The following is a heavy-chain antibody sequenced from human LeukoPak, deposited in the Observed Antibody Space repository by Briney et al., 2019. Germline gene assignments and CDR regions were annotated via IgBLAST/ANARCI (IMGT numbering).Heavy chain of an antibody. Sequence: GGSLRLSCAASGFTFSSYWMNWVRQASGKGLEWVSYISSSGDSIHYADSVKGRFTISRDNAKNSLYLQMNSLRAEDTAVYYCARDGGTRLKYSFGYGDFWGQGTLVTVSS. V-gene: IGHV3-48*04. D-gene: IGHD3-22*01. CDR1: GFTFSSYW. CDR2: ISSSGDSI. CDR3: ARDGGTRLKYSFGYGDF. J-gene: IGHJ4*02.